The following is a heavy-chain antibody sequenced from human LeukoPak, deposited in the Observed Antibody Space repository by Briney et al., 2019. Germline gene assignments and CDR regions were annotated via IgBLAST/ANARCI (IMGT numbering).Heavy chain of an antibody. J-gene: IGHJ4*02. Sequence: PGGSLRLSCAASGFTFSSYAMSWVRQAPGKGLEWVSAISGSGGSTYYADSVKGRFTISRDNSKNTLYLQMNSLRAEDTAVYYCAKMAVGVVVPAAMHTFDYWAREPWPPSPQ. CDR1: GFTFSSYA. V-gene: IGHV3-23*01. D-gene: IGHD2-2*01. CDR3: AKMAVGVVVPAAMHTFDY. CDR2: ISGSGGST.